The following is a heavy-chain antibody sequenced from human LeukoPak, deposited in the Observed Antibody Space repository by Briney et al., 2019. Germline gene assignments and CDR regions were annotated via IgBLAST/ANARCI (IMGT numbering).Heavy chain of an antibody. Sequence: GPSVKVSCKPSGYTFTGYYLHWVRQAPGQGLEWMGWIDPNSGATKYAQNFQGRVAMTGDTSISTVYMELSRLRSDDTAVYYCARDRGQLVFDYWGQGTLVTVSS. J-gene: IGHJ4*02. CDR3: ARDRGQLVFDY. CDR2: IDPNSGAT. CDR1: GYTFTGYY. V-gene: IGHV1-2*02. D-gene: IGHD4-23*01.